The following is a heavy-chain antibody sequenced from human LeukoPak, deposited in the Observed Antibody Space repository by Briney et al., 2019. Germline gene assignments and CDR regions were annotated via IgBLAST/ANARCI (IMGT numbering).Heavy chain of an antibody. D-gene: IGHD4-23*01. CDR1: GYTFTSYG. CDR2: IIPIVGST. J-gene: IGHJ4*02. Sequence: SVNVSCKASGYTFTSYGISWVRQAPGQGLEWMGRIIPIVGSTNYAEKLQGRVTITADKSTSTVYMELSSLRSEDTAVYYCARHYGGLDDYWGQGTLIIVSS. CDR3: ARHYGGLDDY. V-gene: IGHV1-69*04.